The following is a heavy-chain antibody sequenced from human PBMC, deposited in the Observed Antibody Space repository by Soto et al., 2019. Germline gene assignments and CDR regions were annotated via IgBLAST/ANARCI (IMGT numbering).Heavy chain of an antibody. CDR2: IYYRGST. D-gene: IGHD1-26*01. V-gene: IGHV4-59*11. Sequence: SETLSLTCTVSGGSISSHYWSWVRQAPGKGLEWIGHIYYRGSTTYNPSLRSRSTISVDTSNNQFSLKLNSVTTADTAMYYCARDGREASGMDVWGQGTKVTVSS. J-gene: IGHJ6*02. CDR1: GGSISSHY. CDR3: ARDGREASGMDV.